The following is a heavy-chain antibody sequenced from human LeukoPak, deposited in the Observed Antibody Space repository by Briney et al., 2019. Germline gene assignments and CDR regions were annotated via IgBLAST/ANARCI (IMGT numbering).Heavy chain of an antibody. D-gene: IGHD6-13*01. Sequence: GASVKVSCKASEYTFTSYAMNWVRQAPGQGLEWMGWINTNTGNPTYAQGFTGRFVFSLDTSVSTAYLQIGSLKAEDTAVYYCARDISSSWYSEYYFDYWGQGTLVTVSS. CDR1: EYTFTSYA. V-gene: IGHV7-4-1*01. CDR2: INTNTGNP. J-gene: IGHJ4*02. CDR3: ARDISSSWYSEYYFDY.